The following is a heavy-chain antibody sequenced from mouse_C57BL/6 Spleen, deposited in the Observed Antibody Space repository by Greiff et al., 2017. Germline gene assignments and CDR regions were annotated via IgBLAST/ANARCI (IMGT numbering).Heavy chain of an antibody. V-gene: IGHV14-2*01. CDR1: GFTFNGYC. CDR3: ARGGNCLLDD. J-gene: IGHJ3*01. CDR2: IDPDGGDT. D-gene: IGHD2-1*01. Sequence: EVQLQQSGAELVKPGASVKLSCTASGFTFNGYCMPWVKQRPEQGLEWIGRIDPDGGDTNSAANFQGKATITADTSSNTAYLQRSSLASEDAAVFDCARGGNCLLDDWGKGTLVTVSA.